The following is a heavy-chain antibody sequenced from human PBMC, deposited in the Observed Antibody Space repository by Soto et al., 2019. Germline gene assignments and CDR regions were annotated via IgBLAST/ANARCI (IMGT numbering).Heavy chain of an antibody. J-gene: IGHJ4*02. D-gene: IGHD3-16*01. V-gene: IGHV3-23*01. CDR1: GFIFSTTA. CDR3: AAVMGSDYDYVWGSLTFDD. Sequence: GGSLRLSCAASGFIFSTTAMTWVRQAPGKGLEWVSTISGSGVSTYYTDSVKGRFTISRDNSKNTLYLQMNSLRAEDTAVYFCAAVMGSDYDYVWGSLTFDDWGQGTLVTVSS. CDR2: ISGSGVST.